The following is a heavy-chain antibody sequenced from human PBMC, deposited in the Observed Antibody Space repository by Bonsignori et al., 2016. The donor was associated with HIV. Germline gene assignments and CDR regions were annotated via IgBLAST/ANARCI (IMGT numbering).Heavy chain of an antibody. V-gene: IGHV1-8*01. CDR3: ARGSYNLEYFQH. CDR2: MNPNSGNT. Sequence: WVRQAPGQGLEWMGWMNPNSGNTDYAQKFQGRVTMTRNTSISTAYMELSSLRSEDTAVYYCARGSYNLEYFQHWGQGTLVTVSS. J-gene: IGHJ1*01. D-gene: IGHD5-24*01.